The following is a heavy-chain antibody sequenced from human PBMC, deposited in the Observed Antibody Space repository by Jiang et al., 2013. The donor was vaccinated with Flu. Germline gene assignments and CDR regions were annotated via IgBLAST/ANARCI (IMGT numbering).Heavy chain of an antibody. V-gene: IGHV1-69*01. D-gene: IGHD5-18*01. CDR2: VIPLFGTS. Sequence: GAEVKKPGSSVKVSCKASAGTFSSYAFSWVRQAPGQGLEWMGGVIPLFGTSNYARKFQGRVTITAAESADESTSTAYMELSSLRSEDTAVYYCARGVGGYSYGPVEYWGQGTLVTVSS. J-gene: IGHJ4*02. CDR1: AGTFSSYA. CDR3: ARGVGGYSYGPVEY.